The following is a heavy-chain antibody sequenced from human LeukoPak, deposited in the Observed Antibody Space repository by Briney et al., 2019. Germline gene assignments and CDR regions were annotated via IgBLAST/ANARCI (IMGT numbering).Heavy chain of an antibody. CDR2: IYPGDSDT. Sequence: GESLKISCKGSGYSFSIYWIGWVRQMPGKGLEWMGIIYPGDSDTRYSPSFQGQVTISADKSITTAYLQRSSLKASDTAMYYCARHLNYYGSGVGDYWGQGTLVTVSS. CDR3: ARHLNYYGSGVGDY. V-gene: IGHV5-51*01. D-gene: IGHD3-10*01. CDR1: GYSFSIYW. J-gene: IGHJ4*02.